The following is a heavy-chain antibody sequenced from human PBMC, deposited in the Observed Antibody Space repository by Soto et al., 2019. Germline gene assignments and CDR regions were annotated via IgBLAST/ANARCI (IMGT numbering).Heavy chain of an antibody. CDR2: VNPILSMS. CDR1: GDTFNFYS. D-gene: IGHD3-10*01. CDR3: PGSYGSGYRAFDD. V-gene: IGHV1-69*02. J-gene: IGHJ4*02. Sequence: QVQLVQSGAEVKRPGSSVKVSCKASGDTFNFYSINWVRQAPGVGLEWVGRVNPILSMSNYAQRFQGRVTMTGDKSTSTAYMELRSLRSADTAIYYCPGSYGSGYRAFDDWGQGALVTVSS.